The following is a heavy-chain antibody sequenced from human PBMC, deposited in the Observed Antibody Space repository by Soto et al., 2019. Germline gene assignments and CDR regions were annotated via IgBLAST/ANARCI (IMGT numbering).Heavy chain of an antibody. J-gene: IGHJ5*02. D-gene: IGHD2-2*02. CDR1: GGTFSSYA. V-gene: IGHV1-69*06. CDR3: ASGPCSSTSCYTGWFDP. CDR2: IIPIFGTA. Sequence: SVKVSCKASGGTFSSYAISWVRQAPGQGLEWMGGIIPIFGTANYAQKFQGRVTITADKSTSTAYMELSSLRSEDTAVYYCASGPCSSTSCYTGWFDPWGQGTLVTVSS.